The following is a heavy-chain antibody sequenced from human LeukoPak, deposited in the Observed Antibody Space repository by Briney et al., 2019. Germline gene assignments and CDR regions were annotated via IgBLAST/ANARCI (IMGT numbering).Heavy chain of an antibody. D-gene: IGHD1-1*01. V-gene: IGHV4-38-2*02. CDR2: IFHTGST. CDR3: ARGGWNDPTSP. Sequence: SETLSLTCTVSGDSISSGNYWGWIRQPPGKGLEWIGSIFHTGSTYFNLSLKSRVTISVDTSKNQFSLKLSSVTAADTAVYYCARGGWNDPTSPWGQGTLVTVSS. CDR1: GDSISSGNY. J-gene: IGHJ5*02.